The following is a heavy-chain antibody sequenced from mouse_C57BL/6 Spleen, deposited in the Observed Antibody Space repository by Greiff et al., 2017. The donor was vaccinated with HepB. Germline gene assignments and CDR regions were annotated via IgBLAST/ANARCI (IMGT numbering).Heavy chain of an antibody. V-gene: IGHV1-19*01. CDR2: INPYNGGT. D-gene: IGHD1-1*01. Sequence: EVNLVESGPVLVKPGASVKMSCKASGYTFTDYYMNWVKQSHGKSLEWIGVINPYNGGTSYTQKFKGKATLTVDKSSSTAYMELNSLTSEDSAVYYCARGYYGSSYWYFDVWGTGTTVTVSS. CDR3: ARGYYGSSYWYFDV. CDR1: GYTFTDYY. J-gene: IGHJ1*03.